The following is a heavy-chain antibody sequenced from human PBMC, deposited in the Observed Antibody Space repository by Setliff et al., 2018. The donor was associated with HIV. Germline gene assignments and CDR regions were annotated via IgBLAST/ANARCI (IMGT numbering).Heavy chain of an antibody. CDR1: GFPVGYYI. V-gene: IGHV3-21*01. CDR3: ARATAAWDDAFDI. CDR2: ISRSNSYI. D-gene: IGHD6-13*01. Sequence: PGGSLRLSCAASGFPVGYYIMNWVRQAPGKGLEWVSFISRSNSYIYYADSVKGRFTISRDNAKNSLYLQMNSLRAEDTAVYYCARATAAWDDAFDIWGQGTMVTVSS. J-gene: IGHJ3*02.